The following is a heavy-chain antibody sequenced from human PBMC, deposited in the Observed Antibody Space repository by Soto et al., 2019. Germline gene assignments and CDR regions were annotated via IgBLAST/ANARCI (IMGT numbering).Heavy chain of an antibody. CDR2: ISSGSSTI. CDR3: ARDTIYDH. D-gene: IGHD3-16*01. Sequence: PGGSLRLSCAASGFTFSTYSMNWVRQAPGEGLEWVSHISSGSSTIYYADSVKGRFTISRDNAKNSVYLQMNSLRDEDMAVYYCARDTIYDHWGQGTLVTVSS. CDR1: GFTFSTYS. J-gene: IGHJ4*02. V-gene: IGHV3-48*02.